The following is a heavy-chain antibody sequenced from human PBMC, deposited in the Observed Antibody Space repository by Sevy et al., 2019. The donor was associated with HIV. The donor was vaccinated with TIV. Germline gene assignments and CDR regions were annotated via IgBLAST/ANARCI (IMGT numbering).Heavy chain of an antibody. CDR1: VDSISGYF. J-gene: IGHJ5*02. Sequence: SETLSLTCTVSVDSISGYFWSWIRQPPGKGLEWIGYISDSGSTNYNPSLKSRVTISVDTSKNQFSLKLKSVTAADTAVYYCARDYYDNRPRGFDPWGQGTLVTVSS. CDR2: ISDSGST. D-gene: IGHD3-22*01. CDR3: ARDYYDNRPRGFDP. V-gene: IGHV4-59*01.